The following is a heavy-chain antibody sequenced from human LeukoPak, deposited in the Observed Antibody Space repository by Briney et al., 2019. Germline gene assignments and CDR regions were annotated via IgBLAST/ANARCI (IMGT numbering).Heavy chain of an antibody. CDR2: INPNSGGT. Sequence: ASVTVSCKASRYTFTGYYMHWVRQAPRQGLEWMGWINPNSGGTHYAQKSQGRVTITRDTSISTAYMEMSRLRSDDTAVYYCARDEYCGGGWPGLFFGWGQGTLVTVSS. J-gene: IGHJ4*02. CDR3: ARDEYCGGGWPGLFFG. D-gene: IGHD2-21*01. V-gene: IGHV1-2*02. CDR1: RYTFTGYY.